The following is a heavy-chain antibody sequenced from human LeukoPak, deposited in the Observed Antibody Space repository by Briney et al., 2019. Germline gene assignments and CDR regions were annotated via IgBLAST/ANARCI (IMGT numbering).Heavy chain of an antibody. D-gene: IGHD5-18*01. CDR2: ISSSGSTI. V-gene: IGHV3-48*03. CDR1: GFTFSSYE. Sequence: GGSLRLSCAASGFTFSSYEMNWVRQAPGKGLEWVSYISSSGSTIYYADSVEGRFTISRDNAKNSLYLQMNSLRAEDTAVYYCARKGGYTYGLVNWFDPWGQGTLVTVSS. CDR3: ARKGGYTYGLVNWFDP. J-gene: IGHJ5*02.